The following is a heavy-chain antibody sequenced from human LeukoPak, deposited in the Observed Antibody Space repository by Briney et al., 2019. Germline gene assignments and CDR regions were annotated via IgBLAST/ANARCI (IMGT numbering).Heavy chain of an antibody. Sequence: GGSLRLSCAASGFTFSSYWMSWVRQAPGKGLEWVANIKQDGSEKYYVDSVKGRFTISRDNAKNSLYLQMNSLRAEDTAVYYCARGGGRPKYSSSWSVNYGMDVWGQGTTVTVSS. CDR3: ARGGGRPKYSSSWSVNYGMDV. D-gene: IGHD6-13*01. CDR1: GFTFSSYW. V-gene: IGHV3-7*01. J-gene: IGHJ6*02. CDR2: IKQDGSEK.